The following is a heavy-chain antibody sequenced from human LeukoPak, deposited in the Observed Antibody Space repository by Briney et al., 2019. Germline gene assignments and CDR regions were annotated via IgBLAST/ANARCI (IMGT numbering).Heavy chain of an antibody. CDR3: ARRLTQYDCFDP. Sequence: SQTLSLTCVISGDSVSTNSAAWNWIRQSPSRGLEWLGRTYYRSTWYNDYAVSVRGRITVNPDTSKNQFSLHLNSVTPEDTAVYYCARRLTQYDCFDPWGQGILVTVSS. CDR1: GDSVSTNSAA. D-gene: IGHD2-2*01. V-gene: IGHV6-1*01. CDR2: TYYRSTWYN. J-gene: IGHJ5*02.